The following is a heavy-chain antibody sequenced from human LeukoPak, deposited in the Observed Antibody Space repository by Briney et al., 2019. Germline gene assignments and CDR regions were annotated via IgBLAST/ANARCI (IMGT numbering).Heavy chain of an antibody. CDR1: GFTFDDYA. J-gene: IGHJ4*02. Sequence: GGSLRLSCAASGFTFDDYAMHWVRQAPGKGLEWVSGISWNSGSIGYADSVKGRFTISRDNAKNSLYLQMNSLRAEDTAVYYCARECSGGSCYSGDYWGQGTLVTVSS. CDR3: ARECSGGSCYSGDY. CDR2: ISWNSGSI. V-gene: IGHV3-9*01. D-gene: IGHD2-15*01.